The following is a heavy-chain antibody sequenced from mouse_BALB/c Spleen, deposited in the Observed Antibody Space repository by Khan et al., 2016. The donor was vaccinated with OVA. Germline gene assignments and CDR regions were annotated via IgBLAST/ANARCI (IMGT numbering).Heavy chain of an antibody. J-gene: IGHJ3*01. CDR3: ARDYWFAY. CDR1: GFTFSNYA. Sequence: EVELVESGGDLVKPGGSLKLSCAASGFTFSNYAMPWVRQSPEKRLEWVAFIGSGDSTYYLDSVKGRFTISRNNARNILYLQMTSLKSEDTAMYYCARDYWFAYWGQGTLVTVSA. CDR2: IGSGDST. V-gene: IGHV5-6-5*01.